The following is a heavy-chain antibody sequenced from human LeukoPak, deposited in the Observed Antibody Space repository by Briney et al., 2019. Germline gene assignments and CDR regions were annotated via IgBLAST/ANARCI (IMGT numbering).Heavy chain of an antibody. CDR2: ISISSNYI. Sequence: GGSLRLSCAASGFTFSRYSMNWVRQAPGKGLEWVSSISISSNYIYYTDSVKGRCTISRDNGKNSLYLQMNRLRPEDAAVYYCARKAGYYYGSGDYWGQGTLVTVSS. J-gene: IGHJ4*02. D-gene: IGHD3-10*01. CDR3: ARKAGYYYGSGDY. V-gene: IGHV3-21*04. CDR1: GFTFSRYS.